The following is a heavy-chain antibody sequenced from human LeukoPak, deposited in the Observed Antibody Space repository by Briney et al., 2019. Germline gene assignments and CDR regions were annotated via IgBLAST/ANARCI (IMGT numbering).Heavy chain of an antibody. CDR1: GFTFSSYS. Sequence: GGSLRLSCAASGFTFSSYSMNWVRQAPGEGLEWVSSISSSSSYIYYADSVKGRFTISRDNAKNSLYLQMNSLRAEDTAVYYCARDYGGNSVYYYYMDIWGKGTTVTVSS. J-gene: IGHJ6*03. CDR2: ISSSSSYI. D-gene: IGHD4-23*01. V-gene: IGHV3-21*01. CDR3: ARDYGGNSVYYYYMDI.